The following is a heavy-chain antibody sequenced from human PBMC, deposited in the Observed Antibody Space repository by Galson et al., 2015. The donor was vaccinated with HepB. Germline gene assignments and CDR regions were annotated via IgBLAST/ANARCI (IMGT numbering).Heavy chain of an antibody. V-gene: IGHV3-48*04. CDR1: GFNFSDYS. J-gene: IGHJ4*02. D-gene: IGHD5-18*01. Sequence: SLRLSCAVSGFNFSDYSINWVRQAPGKGLEWLSYISGGSGTIYYADSVKGRFTVSRDNAKNSLYLQMNSLRADDTAIYYCARDPKQLWLKGYFDYWGQGTLVTVSS. CDR2: ISGGSGTI. CDR3: ARDPKQLWLKGYFDY.